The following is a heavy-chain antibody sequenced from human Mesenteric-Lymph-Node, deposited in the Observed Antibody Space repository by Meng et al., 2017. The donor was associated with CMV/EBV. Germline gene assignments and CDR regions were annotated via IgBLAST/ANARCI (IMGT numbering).Heavy chain of an antibody. Sequence: GGSLRLSCAASGFAFGNAWMSWVRQAPGKGLEWVGRIKSKTDGGTTDYAAPVKGRFTISRDDSKNTLYLQMNSLKTEDTAVYYCTTSGTFYASGSYFFFDHWGQGMLVTVSS. CDR2: IKSKTDGGTT. CDR1: GFAFGNAW. J-gene: IGHJ4*02. CDR3: TTSGTFYASGSYFFFDH. V-gene: IGHV3-15*01. D-gene: IGHD3-10*01.